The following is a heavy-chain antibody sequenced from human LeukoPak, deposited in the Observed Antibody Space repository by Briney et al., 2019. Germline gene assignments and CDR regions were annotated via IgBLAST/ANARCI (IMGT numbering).Heavy chain of an antibody. J-gene: IGHJ5*02. D-gene: IGHD3-22*01. V-gene: IGHV3-30-3*01. CDR2: ISYDGSNK. CDR1: GFTFSSYA. CDR3: AHTDSYYFDSGMVS. Sequence: GGSLRLSCAASGFTFSSYAMHWVRQAPGKGLEWVAVISYDGSNKYYADSVKGRFTISRDNSKNTPYLQMNSLRAEDTAVYYCAHTDSYYFDSGMVSWGQGALVTVSS.